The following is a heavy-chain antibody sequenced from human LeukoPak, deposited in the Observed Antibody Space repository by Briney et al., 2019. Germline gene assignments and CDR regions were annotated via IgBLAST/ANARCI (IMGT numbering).Heavy chain of an antibody. CDR1: GYSFTSYF. Sequence: GESLKISCKASGYSFTSYFIGRVRQMPGKGLEWMGIIYTGDSDTRYSPSFQGQVTISVDKSISTAYLQWRSLKASDTAIYYCARPIAGAGTDLGYWGQGTLVTVSS. CDR2: IYTGDSDT. V-gene: IGHV5-51*01. CDR3: ARPIAGAGTDLGY. D-gene: IGHD6-13*01. J-gene: IGHJ4*02.